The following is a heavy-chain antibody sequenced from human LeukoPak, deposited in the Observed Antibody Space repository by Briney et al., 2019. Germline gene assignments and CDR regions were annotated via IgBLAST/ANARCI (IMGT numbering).Heavy chain of an antibody. Sequence: GASVKVSCKASGYTFTSYYMHWVRQAPGQGLEWMGIINPSGGSTSYAQKFQGRVTMTRDMSTSTVYMELSSLRSEDTAVYYCARDHEKRDYYDSSGYRGGGAFDIWGQGTMVTVSS. D-gene: IGHD3-22*01. CDR1: GYTFTSYY. V-gene: IGHV1-46*01. CDR2: INPSGGST. CDR3: ARDHEKRDYYDSSGYRGGGAFDI. J-gene: IGHJ3*02.